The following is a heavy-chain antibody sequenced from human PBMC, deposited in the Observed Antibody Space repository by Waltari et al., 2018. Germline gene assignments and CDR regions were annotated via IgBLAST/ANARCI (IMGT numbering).Heavy chain of an antibody. J-gene: IGHJ6*02. D-gene: IGHD3-16*01. CDR3: VREVGGLTGPFYYYNGMDV. CDR1: GFTFRSFW. Sequence: EVELVESGGGVVQPGGSPRLSCVASGFTFRSFWMHWVRQVPGKGLEWVARIKGDGSETAYADSGKGRFTSSRDNGKNMLYLQMNSLRADDTAVYYCVREVGGLTGPFYYYNGMDVWGQGTTVTVSS. CDR2: IKGDGSET. V-gene: IGHV3-74*01.